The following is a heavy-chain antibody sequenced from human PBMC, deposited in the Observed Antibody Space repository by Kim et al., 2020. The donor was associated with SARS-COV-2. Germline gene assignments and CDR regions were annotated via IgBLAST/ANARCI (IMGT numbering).Heavy chain of an antibody. CDR3: AKDKRGYCSSTSCQEAPAFDY. J-gene: IGHJ4*02. CDR1: GFTFSSYG. Sequence: GGSLRLSCAASGFTFSSYGMHWVRQAPGKGLEWVAVISYDGSNKYYADSVKGRFTISRDNSKNTLYLQMNSLRAEDTAVYYCAKDKRGYCSSTSCQEAPAFDYWGQGTLVTVSS. V-gene: IGHV3-30*18. D-gene: IGHD2-2*01. CDR2: ISYDGSNK.